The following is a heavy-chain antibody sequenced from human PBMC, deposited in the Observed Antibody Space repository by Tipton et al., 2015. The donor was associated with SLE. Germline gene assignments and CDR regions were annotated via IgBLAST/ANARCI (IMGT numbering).Heavy chain of an antibody. CDR1: GGSISRHY. CDR2: IHYSGST. CDR3: ARIWRDYGDYFFDY. V-gene: IGHV4-59*11. D-gene: IGHD4-17*01. Sequence: TLSLTCTVSGGSISRHYWSWIRQPPGKGLESIGYIHYSGSTHFNPALKSRATISIDTSKNQFSLKLTSVTAADTAVYYCARIWRDYGDYFFDYWGQGTLVTVSS. J-gene: IGHJ4*02.